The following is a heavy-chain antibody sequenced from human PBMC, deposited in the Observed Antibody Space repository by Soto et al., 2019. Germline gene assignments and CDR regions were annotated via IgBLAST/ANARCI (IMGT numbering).Heavy chain of an antibody. D-gene: IGHD6-13*01. CDR1: GGTFSSYA. V-gene: IGHV1-69*13. J-gene: IGHJ5*02. Sequence: GASVKVSCKASGGTFSSYAISWVRQAPGQGLEWMGGIIPIFGTANYAQKFQGRVTITADESTSTAYMELSSLRSEDTAVYYCARGPHSSSWYLAFDPRGQGPLVTVSS. CDR2: IIPIFGTA. CDR3: ARGPHSSSWYLAFDP.